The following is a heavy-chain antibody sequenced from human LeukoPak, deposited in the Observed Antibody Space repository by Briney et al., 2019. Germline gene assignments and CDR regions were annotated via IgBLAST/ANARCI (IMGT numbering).Heavy chain of an antibody. D-gene: IGHD6-13*01. Sequence: PSETLSLNCAVYGGSFSGYYWSWIRQPPGKGLEWIGETNHSGSTNYNPSLKSRVTISVDTSKNQFSLKLSSVTAADTAVYYCARHGSSWYEKDYFDYWGQGTLVTVSS. CDR3: ARHGSSWYEKDYFDY. CDR2: TNHSGST. V-gene: IGHV4-34*01. J-gene: IGHJ4*02. CDR1: GGSFSGYY.